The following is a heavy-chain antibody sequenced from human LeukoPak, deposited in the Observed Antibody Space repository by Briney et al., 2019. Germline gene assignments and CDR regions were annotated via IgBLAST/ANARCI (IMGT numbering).Heavy chain of an antibody. J-gene: IGHJ4*02. CDR1: GYIFSDYY. CDR2: VDPEDGET. CDR3: ATLGGRAGFRFLESPGASHY. Sequence: ASVKVSCKVSGYIFSDYYIHWVQQAPGKGLEWMGLVDPEDGETIYAEEFQARVTIPADTSRDIAYMELSSLRFDDTAVYYCATLGGRAGFRFLESPGASHYWGQGTLVTVSS. V-gene: IGHV1-69-2*01. D-gene: IGHD3-3*01.